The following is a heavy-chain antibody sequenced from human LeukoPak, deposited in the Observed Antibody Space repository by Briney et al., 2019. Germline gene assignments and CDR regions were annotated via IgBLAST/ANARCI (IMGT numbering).Heavy chain of an antibody. Sequence: PGGSLRLSCTASGFTFRSYGMNWVRQAPGKGLEWVSCISSSSTKIYYADSLKGRFTISRDNAKNSLYLQMNSLTAEDTAVYYCARDASPGLSYDNTGRWFGTWGQGTLVTVSS. CDR3: ARDASPGLSYDNTGRWFGT. V-gene: IGHV3-21*01. D-gene: IGHD3-22*01. J-gene: IGHJ5*02. CDR1: GFTFRSYG. CDR2: ISSSSTKI.